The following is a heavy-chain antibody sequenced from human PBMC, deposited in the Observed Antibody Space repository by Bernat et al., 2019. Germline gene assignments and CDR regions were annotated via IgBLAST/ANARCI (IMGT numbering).Heavy chain of an antibody. J-gene: IGHJ6*02. Sequence: QVQLQESGPGLVKPSETLSLTCTVSGDSISTYFWSWIRQPPGKGLEWIGYIYYSGSTNYNPSLMSRVTISVDTSKNQFSLKLSSVTAADTAVYYCARHNYYDYHGFDVWGQGIMVTVSS. CDR1: GDSISTYF. V-gene: IGHV4-59*08. CDR2: IYYSGST. CDR3: ARHNYYDYHGFDV. D-gene: IGHD3-3*01.